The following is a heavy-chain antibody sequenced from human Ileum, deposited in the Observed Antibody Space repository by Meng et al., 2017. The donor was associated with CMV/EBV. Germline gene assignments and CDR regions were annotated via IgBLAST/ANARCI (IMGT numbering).Heavy chain of an antibody. CDR2: INHSGST. D-gene: IGHD6-13*01. Sequence: GSLRLSCAVYGGSFSGYYWSWIRQPPGKGLEWIGEINHSGSTNYNPSLKSRVTISVDTSKNQFSLKLSSVTAADTAVYYCARARSSWSGDYFDSWSQGTLVTVSS. CDR1: GGSFSGYY. V-gene: IGHV4-34*01. J-gene: IGHJ4*02. CDR3: ARARSSWSGDYFDS.